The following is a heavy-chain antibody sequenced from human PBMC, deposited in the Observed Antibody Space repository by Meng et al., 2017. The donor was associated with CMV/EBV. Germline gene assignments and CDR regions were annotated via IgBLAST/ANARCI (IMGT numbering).Heavy chain of an antibody. V-gene: IGHV4-34*01. Sequence: SETLSLTCAVYGGCFSGYDWSWIRQPPGKGLEWVGEINHSGSTNYNPSLKSRVTISVDTSKNQFSLKLSSVTAADTAVYYCARASLVDDFWSGYHCWFHPWGQGTLVTVSS. CDR2: INHSGST. D-gene: IGHD3-3*01. CDR3: ARASLVDDFWSGYHCWFHP. J-gene: IGHJ5*02. CDR1: GGCFSGYD.